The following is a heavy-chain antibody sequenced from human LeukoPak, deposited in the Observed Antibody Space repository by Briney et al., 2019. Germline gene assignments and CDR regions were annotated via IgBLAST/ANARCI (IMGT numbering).Heavy chain of an antibody. CDR3: ARNLPHWNEFVRGDFDI. D-gene: IGHD1-1*01. V-gene: IGHV3-33*01. CDR1: GFTFSSYG. CDR2: IWYDGSNK. Sequence: GGSLRLTCAASGFTFSSYGMHWVRQAPGKGLEWVAVIWYDGSNKYYADTVKGRFTISRDNSKNTLYLQMNSLRAEDTAVHYCARNLPHWNEFVRGDFDIWGQGTMVTVSS. J-gene: IGHJ3*02.